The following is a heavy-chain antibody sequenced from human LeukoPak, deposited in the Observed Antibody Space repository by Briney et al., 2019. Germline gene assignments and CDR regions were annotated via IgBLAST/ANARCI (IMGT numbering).Heavy chain of an antibody. V-gene: IGHV1-18*01. J-gene: IGHJ5*02. CDR1: GYSFTSYG. CDR2: ISAYNGNT. Sequence: GASVKVSCKASGYSFTSYGIDWVRQAPGQGLEWMGWISAYNGNTNYAQKLQGRVTMTTDTSTSTAYMELSSLRSEDTAVYYCASARGAREWELYNYWFDPWGQGTLVTVSS. D-gene: IGHD3-10*01. CDR3: ASARGAREWELYNYWFDP.